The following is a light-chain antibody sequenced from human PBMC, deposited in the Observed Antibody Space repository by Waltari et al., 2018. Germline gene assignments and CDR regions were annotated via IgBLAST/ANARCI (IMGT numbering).Light chain of an antibody. J-gene: IGLJ1*01. Sequence: QSALTQPASVSGSPGQSITISCTGTSSDIGDYNYVSWYQQYPGKAPKVVIFEVSDRPSGVSNRFSGSKSGNTASRTISGLQAEDEADYYCSSYTRNTALYVFGSGTKVTV. CDR3: SSYTRNTALYV. V-gene: IGLV2-14*01. CDR1: SSDIGDYNY. CDR2: EVS.